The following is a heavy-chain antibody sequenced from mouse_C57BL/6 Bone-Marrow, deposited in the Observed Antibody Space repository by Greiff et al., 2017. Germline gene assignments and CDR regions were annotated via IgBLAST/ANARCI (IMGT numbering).Heavy chain of an antibody. Sequence: ESGPSLVRPSQTLSLTCTVTGFSINSDCYWIWIRQFPGNKLEYIGYTFYSGITYYNPSLESRTYITRDTSKNQFSLKFSSVTTEDTATYYGARVVITTVAPYYFDYWGQGTTLTVSS. CDR1: GFSINSDCY. D-gene: IGHD1-1*01. CDR2: TFYSGIT. J-gene: IGHJ2*01. CDR3: ARVVITTVAPYYFDY. V-gene: IGHV3-3*01.